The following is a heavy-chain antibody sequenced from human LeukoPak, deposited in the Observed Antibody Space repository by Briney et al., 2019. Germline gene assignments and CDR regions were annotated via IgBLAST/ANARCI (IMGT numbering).Heavy chain of an antibody. CDR3: ARIPNSANFPNWFDP. D-gene: IGHD4/OR15-4a*01. CDR1: GFSFSSYD. Sequence: GGSLRLSCAASGFSFSSYDMNWVRQAPGKGLEWVSSISSSSNHIYYADSVKGRFTISRDNAKNSLYLQMNSLRAEDTAVYYCARIPNSANFPNWFDPWGQGTLVTVSS. V-gene: IGHV3-21*01. CDR2: ISSSSNHI. J-gene: IGHJ5*02.